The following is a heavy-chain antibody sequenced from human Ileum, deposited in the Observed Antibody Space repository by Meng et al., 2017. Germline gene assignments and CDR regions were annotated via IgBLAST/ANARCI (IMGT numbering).Heavy chain of an antibody. CDR1: GDSVSSDTGA. Sequence: HVQLQQSGPGLVKPSQTLPLTCAISGDSVSSDTGAWNWIRQSPSRGLEWLGRTYYRSRWYNNYAVSVKSRITINPDTSKNQFSLQLNSVTPDDTAVYYCAGKDWGEGLDFWDQGTPVTVSS. V-gene: IGHV6-1*01. CDR3: AGKDWGEGLDF. CDR2: TYYRSRWYN. D-gene: IGHD7-27*01. J-gene: IGHJ4*02.